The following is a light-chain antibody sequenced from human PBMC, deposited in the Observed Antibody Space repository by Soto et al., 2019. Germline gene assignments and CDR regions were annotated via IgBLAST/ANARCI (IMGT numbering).Light chain of an antibody. CDR1: SSNIGSNT. J-gene: IGLJ3*02. V-gene: IGLV1-44*01. Sequence: QLVLTQPPSASGTPGQRVTISCSGSSSNIGSNTVNWYQQLPGTAPKLLIYSNNQRPSGVPDRFSGSKSGTSASLAISGLQSEDEADYYCAAWYDSLNGWVFGGGTKVTVL. CDR2: SNN. CDR3: AAWYDSLNGWV.